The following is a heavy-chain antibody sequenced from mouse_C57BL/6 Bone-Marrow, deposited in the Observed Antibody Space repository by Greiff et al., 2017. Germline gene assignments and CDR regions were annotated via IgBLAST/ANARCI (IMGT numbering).Heavy chain of an antibody. J-gene: IGHJ1*03. CDR1: GFTFSDAW. CDR2: IRNKANNHAT. V-gene: IGHV6-6*01. Sequence: DVQLVESGGGLVQPGGSMKLSCAASGFTFSDAWMDWVRQSPEKGLEWVAEIRNKANNHATYYAESVKGRFTISRDDSKSSVYLQMNSLRAEDTGIYYCTRAHYYGSPYWYFDVWGTGTTVTVSS. D-gene: IGHD1-1*01. CDR3: TRAHYYGSPYWYFDV.